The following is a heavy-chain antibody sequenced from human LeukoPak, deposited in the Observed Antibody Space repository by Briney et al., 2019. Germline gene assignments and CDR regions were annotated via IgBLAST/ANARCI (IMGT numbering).Heavy chain of an antibody. J-gene: IGHJ4*02. Sequence: PSETLSLTCTVSGGSTSSSSYYWGWIRQPPGKGLEWIGSIYYSGSTYYNPSLKSRVTISVDTSKNQFSLKLSSVTAADTAVYYCASAYDSSGYYPFDYWGQGTLVTVSS. CDR1: GGSTSSSSYY. D-gene: IGHD3-22*01. CDR2: IYYSGST. CDR3: ASAYDSSGYYPFDY. V-gene: IGHV4-39*01.